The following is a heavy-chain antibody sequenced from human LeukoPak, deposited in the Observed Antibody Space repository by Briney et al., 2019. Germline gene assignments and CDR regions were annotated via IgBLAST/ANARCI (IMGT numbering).Heavy chain of an antibody. CDR2: ISSSSSTI. CDR3: AKDMGPSSSWYYFDY. D-gene: IGHD6-13*01. J-gene: IGHJ4*02. Sequence: GGSLRLSCAASGFTFSSYSMNWVRQAPGKGLEWVSYISSSSSTIYYADSVKGRFTISRDNAKNSLYLQMNSLRAEDTALYYCAKDMGPSSSWYYFDYWGQGTLVTVSS. V-gene: IGHV3-48*04. CDR1: GFTFSSYS.